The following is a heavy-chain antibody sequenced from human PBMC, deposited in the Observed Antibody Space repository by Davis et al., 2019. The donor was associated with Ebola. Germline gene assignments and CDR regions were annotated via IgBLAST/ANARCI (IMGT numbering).Heavy chain of an antibody. CDR2: SGTGGNT. J-gene: IGHJ4*02. CDR3: AKSADLES. Sequence: GGSLRISCAASGFTFSSYGMHWVRQAPGKGLEWVSSSGTGGNTYYADSVKGRFTISRDNSKSTLYLQMNSLRAEDTATYFCAKSADLESWGQGTLVTVSS. V-gene: IGHV3-23*01. CDR1: GFTFSSYG.